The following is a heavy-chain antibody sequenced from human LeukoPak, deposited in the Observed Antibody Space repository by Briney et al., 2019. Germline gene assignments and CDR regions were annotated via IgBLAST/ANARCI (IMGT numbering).Heavy chain of an antibody. CDR2: ISSNGGST. Sequence: GGSLRLSCVASGFTFSSYAMSWVRQAPGKGLEWVSAISSNGGSTYYADSVKGRFTISRDNSKNTLYLQMNSLRAEDTAVYYCATPSSGYYGYYFDYGGRGTLVTVSS. J-gene: IGHJ4*02. CDR1: GFTFSSYA. D-gene: IGHD3-22*01. V-gene: IGHV3-23*01. CDR3: ATPSSGYYGYYFDY.